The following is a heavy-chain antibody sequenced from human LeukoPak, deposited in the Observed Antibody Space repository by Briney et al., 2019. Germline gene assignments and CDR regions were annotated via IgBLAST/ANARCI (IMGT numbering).Heavy chain of an antibody. CDR3: ARDSQSVVAADY. Sequence: PSETLSLTCAVSGYSISSGYYWGGIRQPPGKGLGWIGSIYHSGSTYYNPSLKSRVTISVATSKNQFSLKVSSVTAADTAVYYCARDSQSVVAADYWGQGTLVTVSS. D-gene: IGHD2-15*01. V-gene: IGHV4-38-2*02. CDR1: GYSISSGYY. J-gene: IGHJ4*02. CDR2: IYHSGST.